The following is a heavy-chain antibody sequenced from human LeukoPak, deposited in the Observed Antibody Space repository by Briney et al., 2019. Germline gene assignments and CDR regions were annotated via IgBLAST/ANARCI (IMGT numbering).Heavy chain of an antibody. CDR2: ISGSGSST. CDR1: GFIFSSYA. CDR3: TKDRYYYDTTPGDFDY. V-gene: IGHV3-23*01. D-gene: IGHD3-22*01. Sequence: PGGSLRLSCAASGFIFSSYAMSWVRQAPGKGLEWVSAISGSGSSTYYADPVKGRFTISRDNSKNTLYLQMNSLRAEDTALYYCTKDRYYYDTTPGDFDYWGQGTLVTVSS. J-gene: IGHJ4*02.